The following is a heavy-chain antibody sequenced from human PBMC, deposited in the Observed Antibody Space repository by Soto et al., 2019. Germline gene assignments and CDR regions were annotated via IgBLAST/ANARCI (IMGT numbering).Heavy chain of an antibody. CDR1: GFTFSSYS. D-gene: IGHD4-17*01. CDR2: IISSSSTI. Sequence: EVQLVESGGGLGQPGGSLRLSCAASGFTFSSYSMNWVRQAPGKGLEWVSYIISSSSTIYYADSVKGRFTISRDTATNSLYLQMNSLRAEDTTVYYCARDLNYGLFDYWGQGTLVTVSS. V-gene: IGHV3-48*01. CDR3: ARDLNYGLFDY. J-gene: IGHJ4*02.